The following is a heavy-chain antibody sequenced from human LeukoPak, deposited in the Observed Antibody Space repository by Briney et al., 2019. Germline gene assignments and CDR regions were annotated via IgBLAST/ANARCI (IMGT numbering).Heavy chain of an antibody. CDR1: GLTFSTYH. J-gene: IGHJ4*02. D-gene: IGHD6-19*01. Sequence: PGGSLRLSCAASGLTFSTYHMHWVRQAPGKGLEWVALISYDGSNKYYADSVKGRFTISRDNSKNTVYLQMNSLRPEDTAVYYCARSGAAVAGFDYWGQGTLVTVSS. V-gene: IGHV3-30-3*01. CDR2: ISYDGSNK. CDR3: ARSGAAVAGFDY.